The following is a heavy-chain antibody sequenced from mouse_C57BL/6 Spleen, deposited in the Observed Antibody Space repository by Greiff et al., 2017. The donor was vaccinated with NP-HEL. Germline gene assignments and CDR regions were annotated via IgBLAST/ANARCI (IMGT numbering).Heavy chain of an antibody. J-gene: IGHJ2*01. CDR3: ARLNYDYDFDY. CDR2: IDPSDSYT. D-gene: IGHD2-4*01. CDR1: GYTFTSYW. V-gene: IGHV1-69*01. Sequence: QVQLKQSGAELVMPGASVKLSCKASGYTFTSYWLHWVKQRPGQGLEWIGEIDPSDSYTNYNQKFKGKATLTVDKSSSTAYMQLSSLTSEDSAVYYCARLNYDYDFDYWGQGTTLTVSS.